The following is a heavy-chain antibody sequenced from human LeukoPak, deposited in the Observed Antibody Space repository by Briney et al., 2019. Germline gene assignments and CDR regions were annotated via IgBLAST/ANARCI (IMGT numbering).Heavy chain of an antibody. CDR2: ISVYNGNT. CDR3: ARVRGSAPSYYFDY. V-gene: IGHV1-18*01. Sequence: ASVKVSCKASDYTFTSYGISWVRQAPGQGLEWMGWISVYNGNTNYAQKLQGRVTMTTDTSTSTAYMELRSLRSDAAAVYYCARVRGSAPSYYFDYWGQGTLVTVSS. J-gene: IGHJ4*02. CDR1: DYTFTSYG. D-gene: IGHD3-16*01.